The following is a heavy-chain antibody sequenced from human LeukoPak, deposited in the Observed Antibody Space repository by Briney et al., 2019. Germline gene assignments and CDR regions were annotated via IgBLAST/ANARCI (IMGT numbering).Heavy chain of an antibody. Sequence: GASVKVSCKASRGTLSGYAISWVRQAPGQGIEWMGGLIPLFGTTTCTRRFQGRITISTDESTTTAYMELSGLTFEDTAVYYCAGGDPFNYYMDVWGRGTTVSV. CDR3: AGGDPFNYYMDV. CDR1: RGTLSGYA. J-gene: IGHJ6*03. V-gene: IGHV1-69*05. D-gene: IGHD4-17*01. CDR2: LIPLFGTT.